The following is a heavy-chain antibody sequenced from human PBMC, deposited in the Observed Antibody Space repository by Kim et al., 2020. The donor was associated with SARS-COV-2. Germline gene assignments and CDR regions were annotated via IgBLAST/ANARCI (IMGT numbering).Heavy chain of an antibody. D-gene: IGHD3-22*01. Sequence: GESLKISCKGSGYSFTSYWISWVRQMPGKGLEWMGRIDPSDSYTNYSPSFQGHVTISADKSISTAYLQWSSLKASDTAMYYCASPYYYDSSGYYTYYGMDVWGQGTTVTVSS. J-gene: IGHJ6*02. CDR3: ASPYYYDSSGYYTYYGMDV. CDR2: IDPSDSYT. V-gene: IGHV5-10-1*01. CDR1: GYSFTSYW.